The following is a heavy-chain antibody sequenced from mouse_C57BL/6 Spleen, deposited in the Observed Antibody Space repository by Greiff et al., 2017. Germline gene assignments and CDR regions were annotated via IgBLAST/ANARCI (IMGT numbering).Heavy chain of an antibody. V-gene: IGHV1-39*01. D-gene: IGHD4-1*01. CDR3: ARKGDASWEGYFDG. CDR2: INPNDGTT. Sequence: VQLQQPGPELVKPGASVKISCKASGYSFTDYNMNWVKQSTGKSLEWIGVINPNDGTTSYNQKFKGKATLTVDQSSSTAYMQLNSLTSEDSAVYSCARKGDASWEGYFDGWGTGTTVTVSS. J-gene: IGHJ1*03. CDR1: GYSFTDYN.